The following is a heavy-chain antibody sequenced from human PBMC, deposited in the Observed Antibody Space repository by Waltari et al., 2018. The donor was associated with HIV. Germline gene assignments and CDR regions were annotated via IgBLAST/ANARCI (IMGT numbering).Heavy chain of an antibody. CDR1: TGHITQIYY. CDR2: VYSNGVT. D-gene: IGHD4-17*01. V-gene: IGHV4-39*01. Sequence: LQLQESGPALVKPSATLPLTCTLSTGHITQIYYWGWVRQSPGTGLEWIGTVYSNGVTHCTPSLESRVTMSVDTSKNQFSLTLTSVTAADTALYFCATLRTVTGTIDDWGQGILVTVSS. CDR3: ATLRTVTGTIDD. J-gene: IGHJ4*02.